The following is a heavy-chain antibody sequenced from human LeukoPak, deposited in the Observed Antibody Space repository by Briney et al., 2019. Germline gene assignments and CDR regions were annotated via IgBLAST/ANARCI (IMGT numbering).Heavy chain of an antibody. D-gene: IGHD5-18*01. J-gene: IGHJ4*02. CDR2: IYPGDSDT. V-gene: IGHV5-51*01. CDR1: GYSFTTYW. Sequence: GESLKISCQGSGYSFTTYWIGWVRQMPGKGLEWMGIIYPGDSDTRYSPSFQGQVTISADKSISTAYLQWSSLKASDTAMYYCARGGYSYGYDVRYWGQGTLVTVSS. CDR3: ARGGYSYGYDVRY.